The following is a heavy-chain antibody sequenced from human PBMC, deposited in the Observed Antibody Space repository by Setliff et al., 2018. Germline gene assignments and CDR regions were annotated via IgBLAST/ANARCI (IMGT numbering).Heavy chain of an antibody. CDR3: ARDGGGYNLWGGYYTNAEYFQH. Sequence: GGSLSLSCAASGFIFRDYYMSWIRQAPGKGLEWVSYINSSGSTIYYADPVKGRFTISRDNDKNSLYLQMNSLRAEDTAVYYCARDGGGYNLWGGYYTNAEYFQHWGQGTLVTVSS. D-gene: IGHD3-3*01. V-gene: IGHV3-11*04. CDR2: INSSGSTI. J-gene: IGHJ1*01. CDR1: GFIFRDYY.